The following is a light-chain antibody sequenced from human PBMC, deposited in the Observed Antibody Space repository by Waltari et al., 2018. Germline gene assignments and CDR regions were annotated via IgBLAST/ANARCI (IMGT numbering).Light chain of an antibody. Sequence: QSGLAQPASASGSPGQSSTTTFTGTSSDVGNYNLVSRYQQRPGTAPRLLIYEVTKRAPGTSDRFAASKSGNTASLSISGLQAQEDEADYYCCSYVGLGTYVFGTGTKVTV. J-gene: IGLJ1*01. V-gene: IGLV2-23*02. CDR1: SSDVGNYNL. CDR3: CSYVGLGTYV. CDR2: EVT.